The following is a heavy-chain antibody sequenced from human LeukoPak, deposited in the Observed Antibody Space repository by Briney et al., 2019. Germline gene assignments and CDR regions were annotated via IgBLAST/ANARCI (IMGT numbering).Heavy chain of an antibody. D-gene: IGHD6-19*01. CDR2: IKQDGSEK. Sequence: GGSLRLSCAASGFTFSSYWMSWVRQAPGKGLEWVANIKQDGSEKYYVDSVKGRFTISRDNAKNSVYLQMNSLRAEDTAVYYCARDHNIGWFNADVLEYFQHWGQGTLVTVSS. CDR1: GFTFSSYW. V-gene: IGHV3-7*03. CDR3: ARDHNIGWFNADVLEYFQH. J-gene: IGHJ1*01.